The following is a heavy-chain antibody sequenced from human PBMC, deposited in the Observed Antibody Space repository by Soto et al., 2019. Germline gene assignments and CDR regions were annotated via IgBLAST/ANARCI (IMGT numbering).Heavy chain of an antibody. Sequence: GESLKISCKGSGYSFTSYWIGWVRQMPGKGLEWMGIIYPGDSDTRYSPSFQGQVTISADKSISTAYMQWSSLKASDTAMYYCARLKVSNDSSGYLDYWGHGTLVTVSS. V-gene: IGHV5-51*01. CDR3: ARLKVSNDSSGYLDY. CDR2: IYPGDSDT. D-gene: IGHD3-22*01. J-gene: IGHJ4*01. CDR1: GYSFTSYW.